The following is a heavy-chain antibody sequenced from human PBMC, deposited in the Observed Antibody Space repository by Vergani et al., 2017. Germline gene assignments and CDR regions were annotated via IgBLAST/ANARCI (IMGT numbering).Heavy chain of an antibody. V-gene: IGHV1-2*02. CDR2: INPNSGGT. D-gene: IGHD2-2*01. CDR3: ARVYRGGDQLLRSDNWFDP. Sequence: QVQLVQSGAEVKKPGASVKVSCKASGYTFTGYYMHWVRQAPGQGLEWMGWINPNSGGTNYAQKFQGRVTMTRDTSISTAYMELSRLRSDDTAVYYCARVYRGGDQLLRSDNWFDPWGQGTLVTVSS. J-gene: IGHJ5*02. CDR1: GYTFTGYY.